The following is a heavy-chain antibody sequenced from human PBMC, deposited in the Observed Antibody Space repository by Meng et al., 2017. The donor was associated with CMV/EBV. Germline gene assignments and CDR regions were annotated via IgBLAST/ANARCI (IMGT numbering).Heavy chain of an antibody. CDR3: AKDRASQWPDAFDI. CDR1: GFTFADYA. J-gene: IGHJ3*02. V-gene: IGHV3-9*03. CDR2: ISWNSGSI. D-gene: IGHD6-19*01. Sequence: GGSLRLSCAASGFTFADYAMHWVRQAPGKGLEWVSGISWNSGSIGYADSVKGRITISRDNAKNSLYLQMNSLRAEDMALYYCAKDRASQWPDAFDIWGQGTMVTVSS.